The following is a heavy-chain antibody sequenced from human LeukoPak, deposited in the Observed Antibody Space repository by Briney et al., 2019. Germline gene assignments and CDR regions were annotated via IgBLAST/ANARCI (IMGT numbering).Heavy chain of an antibody. V-gene: IGHV4-59*08. CDR3: AREGCSSSSCSEDNMDV. CDR1: GGSITNYY. D-gene: IGHD2-2*01. J-gene: IGHJ6*03. Sequence: SETLSLTCTVLGGSITNYYWTWIRQFPGKGLEWIGYIHDNENTNYNPSLKSRVTMSVDTPRNQVFLNVTSVTAADTAVYYCAREGCSSSSCSEDNMDVWGKGTTVIVSS. CDR2: IHDNENT.